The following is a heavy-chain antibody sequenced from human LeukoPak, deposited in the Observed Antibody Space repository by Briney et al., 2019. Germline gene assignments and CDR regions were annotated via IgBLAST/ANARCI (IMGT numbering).Heavy chain of an antibody. J-gene: IGHJ4*02. D-gene: IGHD2-21*01. CDR3: VSWAGGNSDVASFDY. CDR2: ITHKSGAT. V-gene: IGHV1-2*02. CDR1: GYTFTDYY. Sequence: ASVKLSCKASGYTFTDYYIHWVRHAHGEEFEWMGWITHKSGATKFAQKFQGRVTLTRDTSIRTVYMELSNLISDDTATYYCVSWAGGNSDVASFDYWGQGTLVTVSS.